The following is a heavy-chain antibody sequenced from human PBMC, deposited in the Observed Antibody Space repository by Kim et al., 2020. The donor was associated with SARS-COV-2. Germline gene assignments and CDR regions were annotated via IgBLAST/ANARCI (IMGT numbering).Heavy chain of an antibody. D-gene: IGHD5-12*01. J-gene: IGHJ4*02. Sequence: SETLSLTCTVSGGSISSSSYYWGWIRQPPGKGLEWIGSIYYSGSTYYNPSLKSRVTISVDTSKNQFSLKLSSVTAADTAVYYCARGSKRWLQLRGVYYFDYWGQGTLVTVSS. CDR2: IYYSGST. CDR3: ARGSKRWLQLRGVYYFDY. V-gene: IGHV4-39*07. CDR1: GGSISSSSYY.